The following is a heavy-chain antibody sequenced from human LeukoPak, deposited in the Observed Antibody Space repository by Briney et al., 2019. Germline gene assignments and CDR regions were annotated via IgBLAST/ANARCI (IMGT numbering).Heavy chain of an antibody. CDR1: GFTFSSYS. J-gene: IGHJ1*01. Sequence: PGGSLRLSCAASGFTFSSYSMNWVRQAPGQGLEWVSYISGGSGTIYYADSVKGRFTISRDNAKNSLYLEMNSLRDEDTAVYYCATYYYGSHVYFQHWGQGTLVTVSS. V-gene: IGHV3-48*02. CDR2: ISGGSGTI. CDR3: ATYYYGSHVYFQH. D-gene: IGHD3-10*01.